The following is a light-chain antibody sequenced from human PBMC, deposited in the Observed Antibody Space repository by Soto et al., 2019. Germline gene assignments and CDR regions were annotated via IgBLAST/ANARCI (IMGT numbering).Light chain of an antibody. J-gene: IGLJ2*01. CDR3: SSYAGNGNLDVI. CDR1: SSINYNY. CDR2: EVD. V-gene: IGLV2-8*01. Sequence: QSALTQPPSASGSPGQSVAISCSGSSSINYNYVSWYQHHPGKAPKLMIYEVDKRPSGVPDRFSGSKSGNTVSLTVSGLQAEEEADYYCSSYAGNGNLDVIFGGGTKLTVL.